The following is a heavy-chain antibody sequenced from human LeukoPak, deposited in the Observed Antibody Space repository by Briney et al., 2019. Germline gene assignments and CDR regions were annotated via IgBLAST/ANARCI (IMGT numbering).Heavy chain of an antibody. V-gene: IGHV3-30*03. CDR1: GFTFSSYG. D-gene: IGHD3-16*02. J-gene: IGHJ6*02. Sequence: GGSLRPSFAAFGFTFSSYGMHWVRKAPGKGLEWVAVISYDGSNKYYADSVKGRFTISRDNSKNTLYLQMNSLRAEDTAVYYCAGELSSYGMDVWGQGTTVTVSS. CDR2: ISYDGSNK. CDR3: AGELSSYGMDV.